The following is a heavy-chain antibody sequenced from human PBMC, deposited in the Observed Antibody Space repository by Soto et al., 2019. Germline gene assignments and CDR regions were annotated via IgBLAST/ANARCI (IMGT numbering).Heavy chain of an antibody. J-gene: IGHJ5*02. CDR2: IYYSGST. D-gene: IGHD1-1*01. V-gene: IGHV4-31*03. CDR3: AIVNGNSKYNWFDP. CDR1: GGSIISGGYY. Sequence: PSETLSLTCTVSGGSIISGGYYWILIRQHPGKGLEWIGYIYYSGSTYYNPSLKSRVTISVDTSKNQFSLKLSSVTAADTAVYYWAIVNGNSKYNWFDPWGKGTLVPVAS.